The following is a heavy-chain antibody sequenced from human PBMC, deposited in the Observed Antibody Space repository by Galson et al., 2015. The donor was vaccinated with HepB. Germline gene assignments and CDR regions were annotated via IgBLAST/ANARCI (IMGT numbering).Heavy chain of an antibody. J-gene: IGHJ4*02. D-gene: IGHD1-14*01. CDR2: ISSSSSTI. CDR1: GFTFSSYS. V-gene: IGHV3-48*01. CDR3: ARENPVPPPGYFDY. Sequence: SLRLSCAASGFTFSSYSMNWVRQAPGKGLEWVSYISSSSSTIYYADSVKGRFTISRDNAKNSLYLQTNSLRAEDTAVYYCARENPVPPPGYFDYWGQGTLVTVSS.